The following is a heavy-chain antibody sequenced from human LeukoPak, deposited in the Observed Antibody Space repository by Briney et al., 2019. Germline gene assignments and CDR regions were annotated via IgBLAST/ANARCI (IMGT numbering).Heavy chain of an antibody. J-gene: IGHJ4*02. D-gene: IGHD6-19*01. CDR2: TYYRSKWYN. V-gene: IGHV6-1*01. CDR1: GDSVSSNSAA. Sequence: SQTLSLTCAISGDSVSSNSAAWNWIRQSPSRGLEWLGRTYYRSKWYNDYAVSVKSRITINPDTSKNQFSLQLNSVTPEDTAVYYCARDLGSGWYDNPNFDYWGQGTLVTVSS. CDR3: ARDLGSGWYDNPNFDY.